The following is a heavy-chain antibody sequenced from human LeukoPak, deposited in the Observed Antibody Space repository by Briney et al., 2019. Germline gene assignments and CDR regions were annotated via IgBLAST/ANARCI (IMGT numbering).Heavy chain of an antibody. CDR1: GFTFSSYE. D-gene: IGHD5-12*01. CDR3: ATSGYDVY. V-gene: IGHV3-48*03. CDR2: ISSNCSTI. Sequence: GGSLRLSCAASGFTFSSYEMNWVRQPPGKGLEWVSYISSNCSTIYYADSVKGRFTISRDNTNNSLYPQMNTQRAEETAVYYCATSGYDVYWGEGTLVTVSS. J-gene: IGHJ4*02.